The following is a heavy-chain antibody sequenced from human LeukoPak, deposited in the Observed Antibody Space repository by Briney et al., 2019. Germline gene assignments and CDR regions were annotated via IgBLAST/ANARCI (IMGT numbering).Heavy chain of an antibody. CDR1: GFTFSSYW. J-gene: IGHJ5*02. CDR3: ARGLVGATKGDNWFDP. D-gene: IGHD1-26*01. Sequence: PGGSLRLSCAASGFTFSSYWMHWVRQAPGKGRVWVSRINSDGSSTSYADSVKGRFTISRDNAKNTLYLQMNSLRAEDTAVYYCARGLVGATKGDNWFDPWGQGTLVTVSS. V-gene: IGHV3-74*01. CDR2: INSDGSST.